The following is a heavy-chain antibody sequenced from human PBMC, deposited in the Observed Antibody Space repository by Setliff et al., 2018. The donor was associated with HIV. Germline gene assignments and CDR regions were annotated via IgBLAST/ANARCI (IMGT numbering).Heavy chain of an antibody. V-gene: IGHV4-39*07. J-gene: IGHJ4*02. Sequence: SETLSLTCTVSGGSISSSSLYWGWIRQPPGKGLEWIGSIYYSGSTYYNPSLKSRVTISLDTSKSLFSLELSSVSAADTAVYYCAMSGEWELNFDYWGQGTLVTVSS. D-gene: IGHD1-26*01. CDR3: AMSGEWELNFDY. CDR2: IYYSGST. CDR1: GGSISSSSLY.